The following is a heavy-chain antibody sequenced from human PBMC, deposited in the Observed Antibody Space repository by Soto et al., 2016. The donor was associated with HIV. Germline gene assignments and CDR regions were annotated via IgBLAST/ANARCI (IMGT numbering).Heavy chain of an antibody. J-gene: IGHJ4*02. D-gene: IGHD1-26*01. CDR3: AVEWELPLDY. CDR2: ISSSSSTI. V-gene: IGHV3-48*01. CDR1: GFTFSSYT. Sequence: EVQLVESGGGLVQPGGSLRLSCAASGFTFSSYTMNWVRQAPGKGLEWVSYISSSSSTIYYADSVKGRFTISRDNAKNSLYLQMNSLRAEDTAVYYCAVEWELPLDYVGPGNPGPPSP.